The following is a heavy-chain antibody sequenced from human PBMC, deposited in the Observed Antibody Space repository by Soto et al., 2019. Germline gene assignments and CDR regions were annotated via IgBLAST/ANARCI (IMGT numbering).Heavy chain of an antibody. CDR1: GGSFSGYI. CDR2: INHSGSA. D-gene: IGHD2-15*01. J-gene: IGHJ5*02. CDR3: ARHDGICSGGSCYSEWFDP. Sequence: PSETLSLTCDVYGGSFSGYIWTWIRQTPGKGLQWIGQINHSGSANYNPSLKSRVTISVDTSKNQFSLKLSSVTAADTAVYYCARHDGICSGGSCYSEWFDPWGQGTLVTVSS. V-gene: IGHV4-34*01.